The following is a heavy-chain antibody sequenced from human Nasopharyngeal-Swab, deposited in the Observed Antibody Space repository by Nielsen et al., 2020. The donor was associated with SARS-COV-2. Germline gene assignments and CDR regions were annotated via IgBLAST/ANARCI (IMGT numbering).Heavy chain of an antibody. J-gene: IGHJ3*02. V-gene: IGHV3-33*01. CDR1: GFTFSSCV. CDR2: TWYDGSTE. CDR3: VREGGRSYGAFDI. Sequence: GESLKISCAVSGFTFSSCVMHWVRQAPGKGLEWVALTWYDGSTEDYGDSVKGRFTVSRDNSNNTLYLQMNSLRAEDTAVYYCVREGGRSYGAFDIWGQGTMVTVSS. D-gene: IGHD1-26*01.